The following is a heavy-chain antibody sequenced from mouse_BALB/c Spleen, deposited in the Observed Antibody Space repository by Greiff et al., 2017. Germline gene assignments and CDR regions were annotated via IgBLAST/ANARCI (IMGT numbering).Heavy chain of an antibody. Sequence: EVQGVESGGGLVQPGGSLKLSCAASGFTFSSYGMSWVRQTPDKRLELVATINSNGGSTYYPDSVKGRFTISRDNDKNTLYLQMSSLKSEDTAMYYCARDRGLLRDYAMDYWGQGTSVTVSS. CDR2: INSNGGST. CDR3: ARDRGLLRDYAMDY. CDR1: GFTFSSYG. D-gene: IGHD2-3*01. J-gene: IGHJ4*01. V-gene: IGHV5-6-3*01.